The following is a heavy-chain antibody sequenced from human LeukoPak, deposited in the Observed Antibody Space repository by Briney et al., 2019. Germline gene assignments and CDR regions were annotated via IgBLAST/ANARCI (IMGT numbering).Heavy chain of an antibody. V-gene: IGHV1-3*01. D-gene: IGHD6-19*01. CDR3: ARDTSSGWFYYYYGMDV. CDR1: GYTFTSYA. J-gene: IGHJ6*02. CDR2: INAGNGNT. Sequence: ASVKVSCKASGYTFTSYAMHWVRQAPGQRLEWMGWINAGNGNTKYSQKFQGRVTITRDTSASTAYMELSGLRSEDTAVYYCARDTSSGWFYYYYGMDVWGQGTTVTVSS.